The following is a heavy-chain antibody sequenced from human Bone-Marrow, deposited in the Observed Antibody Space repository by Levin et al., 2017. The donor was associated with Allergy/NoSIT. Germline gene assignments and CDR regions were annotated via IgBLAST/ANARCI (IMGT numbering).Heavy chain of an antibody. J-gene: IGHJ3*02. D-gene: IGHD3-22*01. CDR1: GFTFSSYS. CDR3: ARDTINYYDSSGYYAFDI. V-gene: IGHV3-48*01. CDR2: ISSSSSTI. Sequence: LSLTCAASGFTFSSYSMNWVRQAPGKGLEWVSYISSSSSTIYYADSVKGRFTISRDNAKNSLYLQMNSLRAEDTAVYYCARDTINYYDSSGYYAFDIWGQGTMVTVSS.